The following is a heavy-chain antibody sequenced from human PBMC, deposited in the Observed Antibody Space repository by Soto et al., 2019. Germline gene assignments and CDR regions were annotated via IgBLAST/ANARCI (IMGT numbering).Heavy chain of an antibody. CDR1: GFTFSSYV. Sequence: PGGSLRLSCAASGFTFSSYVMHWVRQAPGKGLEWVAVISYDGSNKYYADSVKGRFTISRDNSKNTLYLQMNSLRAEDTAVYYCVRDVGYSYGGPGYWGQGTLVTVSS. J-gene: IGHJ4*02. D-gene: IGHD5-18*01. CDR2: ISYDGSNK. V-gene: IGHV3-30-3*01. CDR3: VRDVGYSYGGPGY.